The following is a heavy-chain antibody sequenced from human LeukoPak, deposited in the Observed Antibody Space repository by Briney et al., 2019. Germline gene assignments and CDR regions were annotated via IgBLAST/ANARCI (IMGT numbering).Heavy chain of an antibody. CDR1: GGSISSGSYY. D-gene: IGHD3-22*01. V-gene: IGHV4-61*02. Sequence: NPSQTLSLTCTVSGGSISSGSYYWSWIRQPAGKGLEWIGRIYTSGSTNYNPSLKSRVTISVDTSKNQFSLKLSSVTAADTAVYYCARNYYDSSGYYPYYSDYWGQGTLVTVSS. CDR3: ARNYYDSSGYYPYYSDY. CDR2: IYTSGST. J-gene: IGHJ4*02.